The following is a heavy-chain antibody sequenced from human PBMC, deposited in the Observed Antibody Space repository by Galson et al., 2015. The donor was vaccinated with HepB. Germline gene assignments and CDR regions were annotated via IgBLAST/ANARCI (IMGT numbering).Heavy chain of an antibody. CDR3: ARDLRENGVTELDY. D-gene: IGHD2-8*01. CDR1: GYTFTDYY. CDR2: FDPNNGGT. J-gene: IGHJ4*02. Sequence: SVKVSCKASGYTFTDYYIHWVRQAPGQGLEWMGRFDPNNGGTNYAQKFQGRVSMTRDTSISTAYMDLSRLRSDDTAVYYCARDLRENGVTELDYWGQGTLVTVSP. V-gene: IGHV1-2*06.